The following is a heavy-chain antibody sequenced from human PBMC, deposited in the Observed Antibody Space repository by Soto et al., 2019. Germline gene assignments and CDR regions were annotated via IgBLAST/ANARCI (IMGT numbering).Heavy chain of an antibody. Sequence: GGSLRLSCAASGFTFSSYAMSWVRQAPGKGLEWVSAISGSGGSTYYTDSVKGRFTISRDNSKNTLYLQMNSLRAEDTAVYYCAPGSGSYYFIWFGWGQGTLVTVSS. J-gene: IGHJ4*02. CDR1: GFTFSSYA. V-gene: IGHV3-23*01. CDR3: APGSGSYYFIWFG. D-gene: IGHD3-10*01. CDR2: ISGSGGST.